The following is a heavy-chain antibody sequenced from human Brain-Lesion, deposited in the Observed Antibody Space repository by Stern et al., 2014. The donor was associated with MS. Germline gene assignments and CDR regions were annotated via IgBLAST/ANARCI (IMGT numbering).Heavy chain of an antibody. J-gene: IGHJ4*02. CDR3: ARHDSVPRPSQLYSARDRGPGYFDY. D-gene: IGHD1-26*01. Sequence: MQLVESGPGLVKPSETLSLTCTVSGGSISSSTYYWAWIRQPPGKGLEWIGNIYYSGFTYYNPSLKSRVTISVDMSKTQCSLKLSSVTAADTAIYYCARHDSVPRPSQLYSARDRGPGYFDYWGQGTLVTVSS. CDR1: GGSISSSTYY. V-gene: IGHV4-39*01. CDR2: IYYSGFT.